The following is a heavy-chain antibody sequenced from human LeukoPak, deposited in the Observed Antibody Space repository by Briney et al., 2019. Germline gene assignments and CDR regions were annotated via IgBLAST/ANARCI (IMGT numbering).Heavy chain of an antibody. CDR1: GFTFSSYS. CDR2: ISSSSSYI. V-gene: IGHV3-21*01. J-gene: IGHJ4*02. Sequence: GGSLRLSCAASGFTFSSYSMNWVRQAPGKGLEWVSSISSSSSYIKYADSVKGRFTISRDNAKNSLYLQMNSLRAEDTAVYYCAKVYVWNEYYFDYWGQGTLVTVSS. CDR3: AKVYVWNEYYFDY. D-gene: IGHD1-1*01.